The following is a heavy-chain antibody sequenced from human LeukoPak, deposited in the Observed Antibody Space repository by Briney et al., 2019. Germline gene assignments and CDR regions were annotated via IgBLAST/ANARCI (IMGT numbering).Heavy chain of an antibody. CDR1: GLTVSSNY. CDR2: IYGGGGT. D-gene: IGHD2-21*02. CDR3: ASKLPAYCGGDCYSRYFQH. V-gene: IGHV3-53*05. Sequence: GGSLRLSCAASGLTVSSNYMTWVRQAPGKGLEWVSVIYGGGGTYYADSVKGRFTISRDNSKNTLYLQMNSLRAEDTAVYYCASKLPAYCGGDCYSRYFQHWGQGTLVTVSS. J-gene: IGHJ1*01.